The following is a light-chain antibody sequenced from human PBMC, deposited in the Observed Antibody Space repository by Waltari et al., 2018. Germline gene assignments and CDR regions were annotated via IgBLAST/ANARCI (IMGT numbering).Light chain of an antibody. J-gene: IGKJ4*01. Sequence: DLQMTHSPSTMSASVGDRLTITGRASQSISSYLNWYQQKPGKAPKLLIYAASSLQSGGPSRFRGSRSGTDFTLTISSLQPEDFATYHCQQSYSTSLTFGGGTKVEIK. CDR1: QSISSY. CDR2: AAS. CDR3: QQSYSTSLT. V-gene: IGKV1-39*01.